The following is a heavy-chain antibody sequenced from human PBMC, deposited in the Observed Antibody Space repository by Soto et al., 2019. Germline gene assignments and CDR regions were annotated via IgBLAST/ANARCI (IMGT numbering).Heavy chain of an antibody. V-gene: IGHV4-39*01. CDR2: IYYSGST. J-gene: IGHJ6*02. CDR1: GGSISSSSYY. Sequence: PSETLSLTCTVSGGSISSSSYYWGWIRQPPGKGLEWIGSIYYSGSTYYNPSLKSRVTISVDTSKNQFSLKLSSVTAADTAVYYCARVYCSGGSCYSYYYGMDVWGQGTTVTVSS. CDR3: ARVYCSGGSCYSYYYGMDV. D-gene: IGHD2-15*01.